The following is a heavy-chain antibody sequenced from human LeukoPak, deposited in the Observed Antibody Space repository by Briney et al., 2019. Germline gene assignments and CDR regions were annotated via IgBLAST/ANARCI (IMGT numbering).Heavy chain of an antibody. V-gene: IGHV3-23*01. Sequence: QPGGSLRLSCAASGFTFSSYAMSWVRQAPGKGLEWVSAISAGAESTYYADSVKGRFTISRDNSKNTLYLQMNSLRAEDTAVYYCARDPFFYGSGSYDLDYWGQGTLVTVSS. CDR1: GFTFSSYA. CDR3: ARDPFFYGSGSYDLDY. CDR2: ISAGAEST. J-gene: IGHJ4*02. D-gene: IGHD3-10*01.